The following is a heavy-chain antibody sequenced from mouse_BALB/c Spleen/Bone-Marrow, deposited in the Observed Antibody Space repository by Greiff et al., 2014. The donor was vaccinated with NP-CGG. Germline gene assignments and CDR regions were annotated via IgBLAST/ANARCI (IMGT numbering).Heavy chain of an antibody. Sequence: SGAELVKPGASVKLSCKASGYTFTSYWMHWVKQRPGQGLEWIGEINPSNGRTNYVEKFKSKATLSGDKSSSTVYMQLSSQTSEDSAVYYCARSGYWYFDVWGAGTTVTVSA. CDR2: INPSNGRT. CDR1: GYTFTSYW. V-gene: IGHV1S81*02. CDR3: ARSGYWYFDV. D-gene: IGHD3-1*01. J-gene: IGHJ1*01.